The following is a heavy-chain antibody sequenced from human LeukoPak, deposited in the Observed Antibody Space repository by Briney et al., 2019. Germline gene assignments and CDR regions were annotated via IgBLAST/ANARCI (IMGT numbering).Heavy chain of an antibody. J-gene: IGHJ2*01. CDR2: ISAYNRNT. V-gene: IGHV1-18*01. Sequence: ASVKVSCKASGSTFIYYGITWVRQAPGQGLEWMGWISAYNRNTNYAQKLQGRVTMTTDASTSTAYMELRSLSSDDTAVYYCARNWEQLTGAPGLDLWGRGTLVTVSS. CDR3: ARNWEQLTGAPGLDL. D-gene: IGHD7-27*01. CDR1: GSTFIYYG.